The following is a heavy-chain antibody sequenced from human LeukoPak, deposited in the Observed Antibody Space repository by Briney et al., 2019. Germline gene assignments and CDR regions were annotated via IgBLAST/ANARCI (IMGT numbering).Heavy chain of an antibody. CDR2: ISYDGSNK. CDR1: GFTFSSYA. Sequence: PGRSLRLSCAASGFTFSSYAMHWVRQAPGKGLEWVAVISYDGSNKYYADSVKGRFTISRDNSKNTLYLQMNSLRADDTAVYYCARVKVRGSRAFDIWGQGTMVTVSS. CDR3: ARVKVRGSRAFDI. V-gene: IGHV3-30*04. J-gene: IGHJ3*02. D-gene: IGHD1-1*01.